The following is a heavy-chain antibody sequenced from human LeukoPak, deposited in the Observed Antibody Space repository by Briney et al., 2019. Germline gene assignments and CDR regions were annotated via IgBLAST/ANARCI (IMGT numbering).Heavy chain of an antibody. CDR1: GASVSSYY. Sequence: SETLSLTCTVSGASVSSYYWSWIRQPPGKGLEWIGYSHYSGSTSYNPSLKSRVTISVDTSKNQFFLKLTSVTTADTAVYYCARWYCSSDTCYHLDVWGKGTTVTVSS. CDR3: ARWYCSSDTCYHLDV. V-gene: IGHV4-59*02. CDR2: SHYSGST. J-gene: IGHJ6*03. D-gene: IGHD2-2*01.